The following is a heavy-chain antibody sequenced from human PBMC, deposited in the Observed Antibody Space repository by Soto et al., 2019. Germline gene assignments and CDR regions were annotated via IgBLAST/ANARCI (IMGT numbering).Heavy chain of an antibody. V-gene: IGHV3-11*06. CDR2: ISGSGTYT. J-gene: IGHJ4*02. CDR1: GFTFSDYY. Sequence: QVQLVESGGGLVKPGGSLRLSCAASGFTFSDYYMSWIRQAPGKGLEWVSYISGSGTYTNYGDSVKGRFTISRDNAKNSLYVQMNSLRAEDTAVYYCVRGGSYCGGDCFDYWGQGTLVTGSS. D-gene: IGHD2-21*02. CDR3: VRGGSYCGGDCFDY.